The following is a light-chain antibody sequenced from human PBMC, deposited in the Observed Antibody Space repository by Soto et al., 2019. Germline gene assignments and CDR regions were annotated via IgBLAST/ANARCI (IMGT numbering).Light chain of an antibody. J-gene: IGKJ1*01. CDR1: QSISSW. Sequence: DIQMTQSPSTLSASVGHRVTITCRASQSISSWLAWYQQKPGKAPKLLIYDASSLESGVPSRFSGSGSGTEFTLTISSLPADDFATYYCQQYNSYWTFGPGTKVAIK. CDR2: DAS. V-gene: IGKV1-5*01. CDR3: QQYNSYWT.